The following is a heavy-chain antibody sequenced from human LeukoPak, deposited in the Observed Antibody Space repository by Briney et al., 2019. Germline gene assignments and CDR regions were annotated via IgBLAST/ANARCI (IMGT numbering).Heavy chain of an antibody. D-gene: IGHD6-13*01. V-gene: IGHV3-15*06. CDR1: GFSFCNVR. J-gene: IGHJ4*02. Sequence: GGSLRLNCAASGFSFCNVRMSWLRQTPGKGLEWVGRPKSNEEGGTRNYDAPVNGNVPISRDDSKIPLYILRNNLTMDDTAAYYCVTNLDRTRNCRTGSSLDWGEGTLVTVSS. CDR3: VTNLDRTRNCRTGSSLD. CDR2: PKSNEEGGTR.